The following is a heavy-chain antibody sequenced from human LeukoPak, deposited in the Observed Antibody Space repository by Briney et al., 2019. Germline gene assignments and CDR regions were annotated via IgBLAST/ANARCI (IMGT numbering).Heavy chain of an antibody. CDR1: GYTFTGYY. Sequence: GASVKVSCKASGYTFTGYYMNWVRQAPGQGLEWMGWINPNSGDTNSAQKFQGRVTMTRDTSISTAYMELSRLPSDDTAVYYCARAGPFYSGNYLGFWGQGTLVTVSS. V-gene: IGHV1-2*02. J-gene: IGHJ4*02. CDR3: ARAGPFYSGNYLGF. D-gene: IGHD1-26*01. CDR2: INPNSGDT.